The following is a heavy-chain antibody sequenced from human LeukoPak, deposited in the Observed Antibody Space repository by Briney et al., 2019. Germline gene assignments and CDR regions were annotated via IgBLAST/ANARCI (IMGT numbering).Heavy chain of an antibody. CDR2: ISGSGGST. Sequence: GGSLRLSCAASGFTFSSYAMSWVRQAPGKGLEWVSAISGSGGSTYYADSVKGRFTISRDNSKNTLYLQMNSLRAEDTAVYYCAKAARVLRFLEWLFLDWFDPWGQGTLVTVSS. V-gene: IGHV3-23*01. D-gene: IGHD3-3*01. CDR1: GFTFSSYA. CDR3: AKAARVLRFLEWLFLDWFDP. J-gene: IGHJ5*02.